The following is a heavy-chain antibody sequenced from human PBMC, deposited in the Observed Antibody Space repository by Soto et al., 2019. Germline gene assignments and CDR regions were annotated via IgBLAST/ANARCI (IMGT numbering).Heavy chain of an antibody. D-gene: IGHD2-15*01. J-gene: IGHJ4*02. CDR1: GFTFSSYS. V-gene: IGHV3-48*01. CDR3: ARDGHCSGGSCRPNNIYLDY. Sequence: GGSLRLSCAASGFTFSSYSMNWVRQAPGKGLEWVSYISSSSSTIYYADSVKGRFTISRDNAKNSLYLQMNSLRAEDTAVYYCARDGHCSGGSCRPNNIYLDYWGQGTLVTVSS. CDR2: ISSSSSTI.